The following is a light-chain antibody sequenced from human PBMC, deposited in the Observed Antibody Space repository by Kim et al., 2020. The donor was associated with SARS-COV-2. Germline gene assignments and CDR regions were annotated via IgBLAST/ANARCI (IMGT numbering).Light chain of an antibody. Sequence: EILMTQSPATLSVSPGERATLSCRASQSVSSNLAWYQQKPGQVPRLLIYGASTRATGIPARFSGGGSGTEFTLTISSLQSEDFAVYYCHQYNNWPRTFGQGTKVEIK. CDR1: QSVSSN. CDR2: GAS. J-gene: IGKJ2*01. CDR3: HQYNNWPRT. V-gene: IGKV3-15*01.